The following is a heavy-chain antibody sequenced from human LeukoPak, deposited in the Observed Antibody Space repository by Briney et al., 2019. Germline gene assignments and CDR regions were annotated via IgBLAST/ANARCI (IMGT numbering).Heavy chain of an antibody. D-gene: IGHD2-21*02. Sequence: GGSLRLSCAASGFTFRSYAMSWVRQAPGKGLEWVSSISGNGGSTFYADSVKGRFTISRDNSKNTLYLQMNSLRAEDTAVYYCAKALEVTAIFDYWGQGTLVTVSS. CDR3: AKALEVTAIFDY. V-gene: IGHV3-23*01. J-gene: IGHJ4*02. CDR2: ISGNGGST. CDR1: GFTFRSYA.